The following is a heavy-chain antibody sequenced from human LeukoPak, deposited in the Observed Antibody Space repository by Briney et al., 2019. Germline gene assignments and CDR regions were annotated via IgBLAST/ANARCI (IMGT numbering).Heavy chain of an antibody. CDR2: IYYSGST. V-gene: IGHV4-39*07. D-gene: IGHD5-24*01. CDR3: ARVATVDVSNWFDP. J-gene: IGHJ5*02. Sequence: SETPSLTCTVSGGSISSSSYYWGWIRQPPGKGLEWVGSIYYSGSTYYNPSLKSRVTISVDTSKNQFSLKLSSVTAADTAVYYCARVATVDVSNWFDPWGQGTLVTVSS. CDR1: GGSISSSSYY.